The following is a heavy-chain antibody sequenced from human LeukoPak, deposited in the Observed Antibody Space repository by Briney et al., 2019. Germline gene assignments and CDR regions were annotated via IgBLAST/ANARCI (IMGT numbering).Heavy chain of an antibody. Sequence: SETLSLTCTVSGGSISGYYWSWIRQPAGKGLEWIGRIYTSGSTNYNPSLKSRVTMSVDTSKNQFSLKLSSVTAADTAVYYCARDPSPIAAAGAPIFDPWGQGTLVTVSS. D-gene: IGHD6-13*01. CDR2: IYTSGST. CDR3: ARDPSPIAAAGAPIFDP. J-gene: IGHJ5*02. CDR1: GGSISGYY. V-gene: IGHV4-4*07.